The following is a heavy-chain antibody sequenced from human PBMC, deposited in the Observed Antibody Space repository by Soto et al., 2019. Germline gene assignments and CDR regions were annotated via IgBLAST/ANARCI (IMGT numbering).Heavy chain of an antibody. CDR3: ARLRWLQLGDAFDI. V-gene: IGHV3-11*01. CDR1: GFTFSDYY. CDR2: ISSSGSTI. D-gene: IGHD5-12*01. J-gene: IGHJ3*02. Sequence: SLRLSCAASGFTFSDYYMSWIRQAPGKGLEWVSYISSSGSTIYYADSVKGRFTISRDNAKNSLYLQMNSLRAEDTAVYYCARLRWLQLGDAFDIWGQGTMVTVSS.